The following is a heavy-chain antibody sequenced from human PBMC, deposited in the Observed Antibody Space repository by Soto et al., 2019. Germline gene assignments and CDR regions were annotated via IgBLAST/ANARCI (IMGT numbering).Heavy chain of an antibody. V-gene: IGHV3-33*01. D-gene: IGHD6-6*01. J-gene: IGHJ4*02. CDR1: GFTFSSYG. CDR2: IWYVGSNK. CDR3: SAWGNEKQLVFWDY. Sequence: QVQLVESGGGVVQPGRSLRLSCAASGFTFSSYGMHWVRQAPGKGLEWVAVIWYVGSNKYYADSVKGRFTISRDNSKNTLYLQMNSLRAEDTAVYYCSAWGNEKQLVFWDYWGQGTLVTVSS.